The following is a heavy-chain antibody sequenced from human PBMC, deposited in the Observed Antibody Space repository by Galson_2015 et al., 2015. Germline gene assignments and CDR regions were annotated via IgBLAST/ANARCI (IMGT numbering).Heavy chain of an antibody. CDR2: IKSKVDGGTT. J-gene: IGHJ4*02. V-gene: IGHV3-15*01. CDR3: STGGYYFDY. D-gene: IGHD3-16*01. CDR1: GFTFSNAW. Sequence: SLRLSCAASGFTFSNAWMNWVRQTPGKGLEWVGRIKSKVDGGTTDYPAPVKGKFTVSRDDSKNTVYLQINSLKTEDTAVYYCSTGGYYFDYWGQGTLVTVSS.